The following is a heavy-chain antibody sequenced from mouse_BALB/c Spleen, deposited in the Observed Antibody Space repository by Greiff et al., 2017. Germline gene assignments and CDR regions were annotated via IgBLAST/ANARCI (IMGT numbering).Heavy chain of an antibody. CDR3: ATEGGYEYDVPAWFAD. D-gene: IGHD2-4*01. V-gene: IGHV5-17*02. CDR2: ISSDSSTI. Sequence: EVKLVESGGGLVQPGGSRKLSCAASGFTFTSFGMHWARQAPEKGLEWVAYISSDSSTIYYADTVKGRFTITRDNPKNTLFLQMTSLRSEDTAMYYCATEGGYEYDVPAWFADWGQGTLVTVSA. CDR1: GFTFTSFG. J-gene: IGHJ3*01.